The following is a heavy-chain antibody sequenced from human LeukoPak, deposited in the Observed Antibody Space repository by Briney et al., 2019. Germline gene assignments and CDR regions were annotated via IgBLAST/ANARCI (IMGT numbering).Heavy chain of an antibody. CDR3: ARHSRAYSSTTGTYEY. D-gene: IGHD6-19*01. V-gene: IGHV4-59*08. J-gene: IGHJ4*02. CDR2: IYYSGTT. Sequence: SGTLSLTCTVSGDSISNYYWSWIRQTPGKGLEWIGYIYYSGTTKYNPSLKSRLTISVDTSKRQLSLKLYSMTAADTAVYYCARHSRAYSSTTGTYEYWGQGALVTASS. CDR1: GDSISNYY.